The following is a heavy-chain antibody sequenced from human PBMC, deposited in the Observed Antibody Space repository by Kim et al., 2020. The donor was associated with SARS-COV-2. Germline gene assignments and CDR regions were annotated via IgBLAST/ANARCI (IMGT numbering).Heavy chain of an antibody. V-gene: IGHV3-48*03. Sequence: GGSLRLSCVVSGFTFSSYEMNWVRQAPGKGLEWVSYIGGSGSPIYYTDSVKGRFTISRDNAKNSLYLQMSSLRVEDTGVYYCVTSRGVRGSGGQGTLVTVSS. CDR1: GFTFSSYE. CDR2: IGGSGSPI. D-gene: IGHD3-10*01. CDR3: VTSRGVRGS. J-gene: IGHJ4*02.